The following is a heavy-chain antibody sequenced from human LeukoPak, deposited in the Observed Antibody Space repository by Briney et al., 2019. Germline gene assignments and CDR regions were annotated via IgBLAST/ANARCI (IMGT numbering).Heavy chain of an antibody. J-gene: IGHJ3*02. CDR1: GYTFSRYG. D-gene: IGHD2-21*02. CDR3: ARRGRIVMVTAIPKDDAFDI. V-gene: IGHV1-18*01. Sequence: ASVKVSCKASGYTFSRYGISWGRQAPGQGLEGMGWINTYNGNTNYGQKFQGRVTMTTDTSTSTAYMELRSLRSDDTAVYYCARRGRIVMVTAIPKDDAFDIWGQGTMVTVSS. CDR2: INTYNGNT.